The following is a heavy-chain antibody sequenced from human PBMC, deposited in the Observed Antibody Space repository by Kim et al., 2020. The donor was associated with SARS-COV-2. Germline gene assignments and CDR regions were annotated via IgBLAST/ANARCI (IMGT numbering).Heavy chain of an antibody. J-gene: IGHJ6*02. D-gene: IGHD6-13*01. Sequence: ASVKVSCKVSGYTLTELSMHWVRQAPGKGLEWMGGFDPEDGETIYAQKFQGRVTMTDDTSTDTAYMELSSLRSEDTAVYYCATDSAAAGPERGRYYYYGMDVWGQGTTVTVSS. CDR1: GYTLTELS. CDR3: ATDSAAAGPERGRYYYYGMDV. CDR2: FDPEDGET. V-gene: IGHV1-24*01.